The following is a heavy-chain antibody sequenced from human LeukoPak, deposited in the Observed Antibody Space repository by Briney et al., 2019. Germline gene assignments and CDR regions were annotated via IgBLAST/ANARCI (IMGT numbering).Heavy chain of an antibody. Sequence: GGSLRLSCAASGFTFSSYSMNWVRQAPGKGLEWVSYISSSSSTIYYADSVKGRFTISRDNAKNSLYLQMNSLRAEDTAVYYCARADSYYYDSSGYYYPFDYWGQGTLVTVSS. CDR1: GFTFSSYS. D-gene: IGHD3-22*01. J-gene: IGHJ4*02. CDR3: ARADSYYYDSSGYYYPFDY. CDR2: ISSSSSTI. V-gene: IGHV3-48*01.